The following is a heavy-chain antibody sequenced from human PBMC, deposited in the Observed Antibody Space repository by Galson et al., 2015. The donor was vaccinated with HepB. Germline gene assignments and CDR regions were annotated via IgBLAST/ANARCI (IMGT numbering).Heavy chain of an antibody. CDR2: ISYDGSNK. CDR1: GFTFSSYA. D-gene: IGHD3-22*01. J-gene: IGHJ4*02. CDR3: ARDHAPYYYDSSGYQPFNPFDY. Sequence: SLRLSCAASGFTFSSYAMHWVRQAPGKGLEWVAVISYDGSNKYYADSVKGRFTISRDNSKNTLYLQMNSLRAEDTAVYYCARDHAPYYYDSSGYQPFNPFDYWGQGTLVAVSS. V-gene: IGHV3-30-3*01.